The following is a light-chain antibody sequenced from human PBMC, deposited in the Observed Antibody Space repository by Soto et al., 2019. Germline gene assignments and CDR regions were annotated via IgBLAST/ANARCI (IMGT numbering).Light chain of an antibody. CDR2: DVS. CDR1: SSDVGGYNY. V-gene: IGLV2-14*03. J-gene: IGLJ1*01. CDR3: SSYTTSNTRQIV. Sequence: QSLLTQHASVSKSPRQSITISCTGNSSDVGGYNYVSWYQHHPGKAPKLMIFDVSNRPSGVSNRFSGSKSGNTASLTISGLQPEDEADYYCSSYTTSNTRQIVFGTGTKVTVL.